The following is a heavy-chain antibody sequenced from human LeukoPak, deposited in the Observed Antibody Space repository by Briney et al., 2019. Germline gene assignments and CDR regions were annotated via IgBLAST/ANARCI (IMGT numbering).Heavy chain of an antibody. CDR1: GFTFSSYG. V-gene: IGHV3-30*02. Sequence: GGSLRLSCAASGFTFSSYGMHWVRQAPGKGLEWVAVIWYDGSNKYYADSVKGRFTISRDNSKNTLYLQMNSLRAEDTAVYDCAKDRNYYGSGSYYNIDYWGQGTLVTVSS. J-gene: IGHJ4*02. CDR3: AKDRNYYGSGSYYNIDY. CDR2: IWYDGSNK. D-gene: IGHD3-10*01.